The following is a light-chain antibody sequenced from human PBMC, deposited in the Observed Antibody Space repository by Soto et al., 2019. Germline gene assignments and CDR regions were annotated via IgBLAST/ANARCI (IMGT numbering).Light chain of an antibody. Sequence: QSVLTQPPSVSAAPGQKVTISCSGSSSNIGNYYVCWYQHLPGTAPKFLIYENDTRPSGIPDRFSGSKSGTSATLDITVLQAGDEADYYCAAWDGNLRAVVFGGGTQLTVL. J-gene: IGLJ2*01. CDR3: AAWDGNLRAVV. CDR1: SSNIGNYY. CDR2: END. V-gene: IGLV1-51*02.